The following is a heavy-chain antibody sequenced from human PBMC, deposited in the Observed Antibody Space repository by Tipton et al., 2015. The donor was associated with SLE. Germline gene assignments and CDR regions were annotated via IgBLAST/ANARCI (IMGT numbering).Heavy chain of an antibody. D-gene: IGHD6-13*01. CDR2: LIPIFGTT. J-gene: IGHJ6*02. CDR1: GGTFNTYV. CDR3: VRTEQHLVEGKYYLAYGMDV. Sequence: QSGPEVKKPGSSVKVSCVASGGTFNTYVVNWVRQAPGQGLEWMGGLIPIFGTTAYAQKFEGRVTITADEPTTTAYMELISLRAEDTAVYYCVRTEQHLVEGKYYLAYGMDVWGQGTTVTVSS. V-gene: IGHV1-69*01.